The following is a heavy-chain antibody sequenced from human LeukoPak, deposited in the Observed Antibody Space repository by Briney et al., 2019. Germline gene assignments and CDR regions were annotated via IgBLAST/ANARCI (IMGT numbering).Heavy chain of an antibody. V-gene: IGHV3-21*01. Sequence: GGSLRLSCAASGFTFSSYSMNWVRQAPGKGLEWVSSISSSSSYIYYADSVKGRFTISRDNAKNSLYLQMNSLRAEDTAVYYCAGDAMYSSSWDYFDYWGQGTLVTVSS. CDR1: GFTFSSYS. CDR2: ISSSSSYI. D-gene: IGHD6-13*01. J-gene: IGHJ4*02. CDR3: AGDAMYSSSWDYFDY.